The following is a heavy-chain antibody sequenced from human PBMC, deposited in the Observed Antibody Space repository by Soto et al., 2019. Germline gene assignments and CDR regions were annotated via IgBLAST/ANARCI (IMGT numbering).Heavy chain of an antibody. CDR2: VFPIFGTT. D-gene: IGHD3-9*01. J-gene: IGHJ6*02. CDR3: ARPSRRSLDICYYYAVDV. Sequence: QVQLVQSGAEVKKPGSSVNVSCPASGGIFRLYAISWVRHAPGQGLEWLGGVFPIFGTTNYPVKLQVRVSITAGLATSTAYKELTSPSTDGTGVYYCARPSRRSLDICYYYAVDVWGQGTTVTVTS. V-gene: IGHV1-69*12. CDR1: GGIFRLYA.